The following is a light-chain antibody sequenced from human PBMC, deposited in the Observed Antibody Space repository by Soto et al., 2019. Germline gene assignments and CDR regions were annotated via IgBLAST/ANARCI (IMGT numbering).Light chain of an antibody. Sequence: QSVLAQPPSASGSPGQSVTISCTGTSSDIGNYNSVSWYQQHPGKAPKLMIYEVTKRPSGVPDRFSGSKSGNTASLTVSGFQVEVEFNYYGKSYVESSFFYVFGTGTKV. CDR1: SSDIGNYNS. J-gene: IGLJ1*01. V-gene: IGLV2-8*01. CDR3: KSYVESSFFYV. CDR2: EVT.